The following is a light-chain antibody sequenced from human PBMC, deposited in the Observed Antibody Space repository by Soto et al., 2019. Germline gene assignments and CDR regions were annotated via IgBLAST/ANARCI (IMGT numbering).Light chain of an antibody. J-gene: IGLJ1*01. CDR3: TSYSSSDFFYV. CDR1: SSDFGGYYY. Sequence: QSDLTQPASVSGSPGQSITISCTGTSSDFGGYYYVSWYQHHPGKAPKLLIYQVTNRPSRVSNRFFGSKSGNTASLTISGLQADDEADYYCTSYSSSDFFYVFGPGTKVTVL. CDR2: QVT. V-gene: IGLV2-14*01.